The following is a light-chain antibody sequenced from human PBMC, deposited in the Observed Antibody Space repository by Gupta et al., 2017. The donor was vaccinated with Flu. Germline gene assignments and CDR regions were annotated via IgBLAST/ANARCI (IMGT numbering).Light chain of an antibody. V-gene: IGLV2-23*01. CDR2: EGS. Sequence: ITISCTGTSSDIGTYNLVSWYQHPPGKAPKLLIYEGSERPSGVSSRFSGSKSGNTASLTISGLQAEDEAAYYCCSYTGRSPVVFGGGTTVTVL. J-gene: IGLJ2*01. CDR1: SSDIGTYNL. CDR3: CSYTGRSPVV.